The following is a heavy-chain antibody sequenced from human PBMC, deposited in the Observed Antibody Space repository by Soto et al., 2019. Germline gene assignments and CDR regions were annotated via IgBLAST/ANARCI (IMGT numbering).Heavy chain of an antibody. V-gene: IGHV4-39*01. D-gene: IGHD6-13*01. Sequence: SETLSLTCTVSGGSIISSSYYWGWLRQPPGKGLEWIGSIYYSGSTYYNPSLKSRVTISVDTSKNQFSLKLSSVTAADTAVYYCARLEQGSAAPDYWGQGTLVTVSS. CDR3: ARLEQGSAAPDY. J-gene: IGHJ4*02. CDR2: IYYSGST. CDR1: GGSIISSSYY.